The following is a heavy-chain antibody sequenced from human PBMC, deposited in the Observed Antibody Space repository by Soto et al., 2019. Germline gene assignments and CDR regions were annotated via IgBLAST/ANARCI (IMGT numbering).Heavy chain of an antibody. Sequence: GGSLRLSCAASGFTFNNYAMTWVRQAPGKGLEWVSAISGSGGSTYYADSVRGRFTISRDNSKNTLYLQINSLRAEDTAIYYCAKDYYHGSGSYYGDYYGMDVWGQGTTVTVFS. V-gene: IGHV3-23*01. J-gene: IGHJ6*02. CDR3: AKDYYHGSGSYYGDYYGMDV. CDR2: ISGSGGST. D-gene: IGHD3-10*01. CDR1: GFTFNNYA.